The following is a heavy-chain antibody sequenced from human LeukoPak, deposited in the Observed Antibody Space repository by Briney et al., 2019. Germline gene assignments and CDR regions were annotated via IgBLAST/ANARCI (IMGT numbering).Heavy chain of an antibody. V-gene: IGHV4-39*07. Sequence: SETLSLTCTVSGGSISSGDYYWSWIRQPPGKGLEWIGEINHSGSTNYNPSLKSRVTISVDTSKNQFSLKLSSVTAADTAVYYCARGLHYYGSGSSFDYWGQGTLVTVSS. CDR3: ARGLHYYGSGSSFDY. D-gene: IGHD3-10*01. CDR2: INHSGST. J-gene: IGHJ4*02. CDR1: GGSISSGDYY.